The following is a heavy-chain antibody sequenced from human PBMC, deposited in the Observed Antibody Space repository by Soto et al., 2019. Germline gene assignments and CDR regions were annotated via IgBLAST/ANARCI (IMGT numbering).Heavy chain of an antibody. J-gene: IGHJ6*02. CDR1: GGTFSSYA. Sequence: QVQLVQSGAEVKKPGSSVKVSCKASGGTFSSYAISWVRQAPGQGLEWMGGIIPIFGTANYAQKFQGRVTITADESTSTAYMELSSLRSEDTAVYYCARERCSSTSCYTFYYYYGMDVWGQGTTVTVSS. V-gene: IGHV1-69*01. D-gene: IGHD2-2*02. CDR2: IIPIFGTA. CDR3: ARERCSSTSCYTFYYYYGMDV.